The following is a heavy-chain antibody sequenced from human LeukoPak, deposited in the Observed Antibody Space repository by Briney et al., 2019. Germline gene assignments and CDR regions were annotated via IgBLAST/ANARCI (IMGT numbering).Heavy chain of an antibody. Sequence: GGSLRLSCAASGFTFSSCGMHWVRQAPGKGLECVAVIWYDGSNQYYADSVKGRFTISRDNSKNTLWLQMNSLRDEDTAVYYCAKGGLGGSGWAGDYYYYMDAWGKGITVTVSS. V-gene: IGHV3-33*03. D-gene: IGHD6-19*01. CDR1: GFTFSSCG. J-gene: IGHJ6*03. CDR3: AKGGLGGSGWAGDYYYYMDA. CDR2: IWYDGSNQ.